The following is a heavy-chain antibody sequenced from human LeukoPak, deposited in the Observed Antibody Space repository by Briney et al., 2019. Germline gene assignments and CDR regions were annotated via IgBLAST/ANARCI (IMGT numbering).Heavy chain of an antibody. CDR3: ARDQEGFDY. CDR2: IYPRDGST. V-gene: IGHV1-46*01. J-gene: IGHJ4*02. CDR1: GCTFTSNY. Sequence: ASVKVSCKASGCTFTSNYIHWVRQAPGQGLEWMGMIYPRDGSTSYAQKFQGRVTVTRDTSTSTVHMELSGLRSEDTAVYYCARDQEGFDYWGQGTLVTVFS.